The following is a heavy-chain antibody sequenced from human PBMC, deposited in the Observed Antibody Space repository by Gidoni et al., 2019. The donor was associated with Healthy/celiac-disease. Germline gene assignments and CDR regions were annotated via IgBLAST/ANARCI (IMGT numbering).Heavy chain of an antibody. CDR2: INHSGST. J-gene: IGHJ5*02. D-gene: IGHD2-15*01. Sequence: WIRQPPGKGLEWSGEINHSGSTNYNPSLKSRVTISVDTSKNQFSLKLSSVTAADTAVYYCARVKRVVVVAATPRWFDPWGQGTLVTVSS. CDR3: ARVKRVVVVAATPRWFDP. V-gene: IGHV4-34*01.